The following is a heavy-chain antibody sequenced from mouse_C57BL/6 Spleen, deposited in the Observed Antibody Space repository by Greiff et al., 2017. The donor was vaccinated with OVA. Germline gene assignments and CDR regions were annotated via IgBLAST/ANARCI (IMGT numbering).Heavy chain of an antibody. J-gene: IGHJ4*01. Sequence: EVKVVESGGGLVKPGGSLKLSCAASGFTFSSYAMSWVRQTPEKRLEWVATISDGGSYTYYPDNVKGRFTISRDNAKNNLYLQMSHLKSEDTAMYYCARVLDGYGAMDYWGQGTSVTVSS. CDR3: ARVLDGYGAMDY. D-gene: IGHD2-3*01. V-gene: IGHV5-4*03. CDR2: ISDGGSYT. CDR1: GFTFSSYA.